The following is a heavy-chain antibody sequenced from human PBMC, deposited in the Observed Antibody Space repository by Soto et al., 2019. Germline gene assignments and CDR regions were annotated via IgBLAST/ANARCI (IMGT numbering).Heavy chain of an antibody. Sequence: SETLSLTCTVSGGSIRDYYWGWIRQPPGKGLEWIGSIFYSGSTYYNPSLKSRGTISVDTSKNQFSLKLYSVPAADTAMFYCARQVVPASSPIYSFDYWGQEILVTVSS. CDR2: IFYSGST. CDR3: ARQVVPASSPIYSFDY. CDR1: GGSIRDYY. V-gene: IGHV4-39*01. J-gene: IGHJ4*02. D-gene: IGHD2-21*02.